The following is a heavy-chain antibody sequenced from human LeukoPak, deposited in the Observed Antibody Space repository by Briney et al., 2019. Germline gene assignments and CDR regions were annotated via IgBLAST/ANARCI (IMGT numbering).Heavy chain of an antibody. Sequence: KPSETLSLTCAVYGGSFSGYYWSWIRQPPGKGLEWIGEINHSGSTNYNPSLKSRVTISVDTSKNRFSLKLSSVTAADTAVDYWAIHPTRAGDYVRSVVWYFDLWGRGTLVTVSS. CDR3: AIHPTRAGDYVRSVVWYFDL. V-gene: IGHV4-34*01. CDR1: GGSFSGYY. CDR2: INHSGST. D-gene: IGHD4-17*01. J-gene: IGHJ2*01.